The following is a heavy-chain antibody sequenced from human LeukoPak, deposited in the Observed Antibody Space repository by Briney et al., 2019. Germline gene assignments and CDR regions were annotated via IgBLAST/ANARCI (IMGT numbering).Heavy chain of an antibody. CDR3: ASLWEMLYYYDSSGPRFDY. D-gene: IGHD3-22*01. CDR1: GGSISSSSYY. V-gene: IGHV4-39*07. Sequence: SETLSLTCTVSGGSISSSSYYWGWIRQPPGKGLEWIGSIYYSGSTYYNPSLKSRVTISVDTSKNQFSLKLSSVTAADTAVYYCASLWEMLYYYDSSGPRFDYWGQGTLVTVSS. J-gene: IGHJ4*02. CDR2: IYYSGST.